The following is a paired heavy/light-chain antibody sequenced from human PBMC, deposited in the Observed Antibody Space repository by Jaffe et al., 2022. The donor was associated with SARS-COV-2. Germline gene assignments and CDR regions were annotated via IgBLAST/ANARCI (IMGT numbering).Light chain of an antibody. Sequence: QTVVTQEPSFSVSPGGTVTLTCGLSSGSVSTNYYPSWYQQTPGQAPRTLIYNTNTRSSGVPDRFSGSILGNKAALTITGAQADDESDYYCVLYMGSGISVFGGGTKLTVL. CDR2: NTN. CDR1: SGSVSTNYY. V-gene: IGLV8-61*01. J-gene: IGLJ3*02. CDR3: VLYMGSGISV.
Heavy chain of an antibody. Sequence: QVQLQESGPGLVKPSETLSLTCTVSDYSINRGYYWGWIRQPPGKGLEWIASIYHSGSSYYNPSLKSRVTMTVDTSKNQFSLQLSSVTAADTAVYYCARHRYYDISGYYYDFDCWGQGTLVTVSS. CDR1: DYSINRGYY. CDR3: ARHRYYDISGYYYDFDC. D-gene: IGHD3-22*01. V-gene: IGHV4-38-2*02. J-gene: IGHJ4*02. CDR2: IYHSGSS.